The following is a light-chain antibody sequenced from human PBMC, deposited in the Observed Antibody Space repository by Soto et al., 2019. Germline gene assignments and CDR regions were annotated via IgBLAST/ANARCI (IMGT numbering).Light chain of an antibody. J-gene: IGLJ1*01. CDR3: SSYTSSGTYV. CDR2: GNG. V-gene: IGLV1-40*01. CDR1: SSSIGAGYE. Sequence: QSVLTQPPSVSGAPGQRVTISCSGTSSSIGAGYEVHWYHQLPGTAPKLVVSGNGNRPSGVPDRLSASKSGTSASLAITGLQAEDEADYYCSSYTSSGTYVFGPGTKLTVL.